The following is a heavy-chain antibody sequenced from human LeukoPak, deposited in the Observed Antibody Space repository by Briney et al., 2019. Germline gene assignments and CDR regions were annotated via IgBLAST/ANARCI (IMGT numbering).Heavy chain of an antibody. CDR3: AKDPYSYGSYFDY. J-gene: IGHJ4*02. CDR1: GFTFSGCG. V-gene: IGHV3-30*02. D-gene: IGHD5-18*01. CDR2: IWYDGRDK. Sequence: GGSLRLSCAASGFTFSGCGMHWVRQAPGKGLEWVAFIWYDGRDKYYTDSVKGRFTISRDNSKNTLYLQMYSLRAEDTAMYYCAKDPYSYGSYFDYWGRGTLVAVSS.